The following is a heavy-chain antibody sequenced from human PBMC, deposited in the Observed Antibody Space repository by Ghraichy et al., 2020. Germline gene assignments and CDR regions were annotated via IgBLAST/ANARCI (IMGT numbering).Heavy chain of an antibody. D-gene: IGHD1-26*01. CDR2: INNSGNT. V-gene: IGHV4-61*01. CDR1: GGSVSSGSYY. J-gene: IGHJ4*02. CDR3: ARDTRVGGSYQQFYFDY. Sequence: SETLSLTCTVSGGSVSSGSYYWSWIRQPPGKGLEWIGYINNSGNTNYNPSLKSRVTISVDTSKNQFSLKLSAVTAADTAVYYCARDTRVGGSYQQFYFDYWGQGALVTVSS.